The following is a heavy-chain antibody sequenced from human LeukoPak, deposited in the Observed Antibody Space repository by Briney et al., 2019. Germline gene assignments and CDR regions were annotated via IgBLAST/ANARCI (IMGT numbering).Heavy chain of an antibody. CDR3: ARDLAAAGNGRAFDI. Sequence: SETLSLTCTVSGDSISSSHWSWIPQPAGKGLEWIGRVYTSGSSDYNPSLKSPVTMSVDTSKNQFSLKLSSVTVADTAVYYCARDLAAAGNGRAFDIWGQGTKVTVSS. CDR1: GDSISSSH. D-gene: IGHD6-13*01. CDR2: VYTSGSS. J-gene: IGHJ3*02. V-gene: IGHV4-4*07.